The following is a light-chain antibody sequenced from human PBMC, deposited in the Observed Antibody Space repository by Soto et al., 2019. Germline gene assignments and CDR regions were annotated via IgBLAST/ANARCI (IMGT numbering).Light chain of an antibody. CDR2: GAS. Sequence: EIVLTQSPGIMSLSPGERATLTCRASQNISRSLAWYQQKPGQAPRLLIYGASSRATGIPDRFSGSGAGTDFTLTSSRLEPEDFAVYYCQQYDSATVTFGPGTKVEI. J-gene: IGKJ3*01. CDR3: QQYDSATVT. CDR1: QNISRS. V-gene: IGKV3-20*01.